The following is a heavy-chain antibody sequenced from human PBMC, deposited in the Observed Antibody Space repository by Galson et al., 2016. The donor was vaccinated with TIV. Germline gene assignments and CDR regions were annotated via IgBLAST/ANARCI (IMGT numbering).Heavy chain of an antibody. V-gene: IGHV3-11*04. CDR3: ARGRGYCDTTSCYVDY. D-gene: IGHD2-2*01. Sequence: SLRLSCAASGFTFSDYSMNWVRQAPGKGLEWVSYIIESGRSTYYADSVKGRFSIFRDNAKNSLYLQMGSLRAEDTAVYYCARGRGYCDTTSCYVDYWGQGTLVTVSS. J-gene: IGHJ4*02. CDR1: GFTFSDYS. CDR2: IIESGRST.